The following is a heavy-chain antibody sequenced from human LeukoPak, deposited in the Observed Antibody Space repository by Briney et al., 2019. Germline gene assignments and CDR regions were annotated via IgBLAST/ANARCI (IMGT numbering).Heavy chain of an antibody. Sequence: SETLSLTCTVSGGSISSGDYYWSWIRQPPGQGLEWIGHIYYSGSTYYNPSLKSRVTISVDTSKNQFSLKLSSVTAADTAVYYCAIQGGYPTPLGWGQGTLVTVSS. CDR1: GGSISSGDYY. CDR2: IYYSGST. V-gene: IGHV4-30-4*01. CDR3: AIQGGYPTPLG. D-gene: IGHD6-25*01. J-gene: IGHJ4*02.